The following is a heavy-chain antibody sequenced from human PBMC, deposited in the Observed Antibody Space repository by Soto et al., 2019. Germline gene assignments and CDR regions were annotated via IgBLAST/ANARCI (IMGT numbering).Heavy chain of an antibody. CDR1: GGSFSGYY. CDR2: INHSGST. CDR3: ARIPYYDFWSGYLARGMDY. Sequence: SETLSLTCAVYGGSFSGYYWSWIRQPPGKGLEWIGEINHSGSTNYNPSLKSRVTISVDTSKNQFSLKLSSVTAADTAVYYCARIPYYDFWSGYLARGMDYWGQGTLVTVSS. V-gene: IGHV4-34*01. D-gene: IGHD3-3*01. J-gene: IGHJ4*02.